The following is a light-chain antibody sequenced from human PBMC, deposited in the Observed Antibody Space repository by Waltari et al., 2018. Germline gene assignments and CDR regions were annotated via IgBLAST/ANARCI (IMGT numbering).Light chain of an antibody. CDR2: DAS. Sequence: EIVLTQSPGTLSLSPGERPTLSCRTSQSLSRPLAWYQQKPGQAPRLLIYDASRRATGIPDRFIGSGSGTDFSLTISRLEPEDFAVYYCQHYVTLPATFGQGNRVELK. CDR1: QSLSRP. V-gene: IGKV3-20*01. CDR3: QHYVTLPAT. J-gene: IGKJ1*01.